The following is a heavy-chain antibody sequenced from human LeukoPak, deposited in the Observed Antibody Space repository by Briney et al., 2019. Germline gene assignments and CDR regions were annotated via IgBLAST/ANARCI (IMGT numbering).Heavy chain of an antibody. CDR2: INPGGGST. J-gene: IGHJ3*02. CDR1: GYIFITYY. D-gene: IGHD3-10*01. Sequence: GASVKVSCKVSGYIFITYYLHWVRQAPGQGLEWMGNINPGGGSTSCAQRFQGRVTMTRDTSTSTVYMDLSSLNSEDTAVYYCARTLGSGLSAFDIWGQGTMVTVSS. CDR3: ARTLGSGLSAFDI. V-gene: IGHV1-46*01.